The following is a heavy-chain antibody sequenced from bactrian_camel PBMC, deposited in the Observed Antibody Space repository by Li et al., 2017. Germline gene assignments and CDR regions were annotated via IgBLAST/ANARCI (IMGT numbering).Heavy chain of an antibody. V-gene: IGHV3S31*01. CDR1: QHTLSTIC. CDR2: LSRAGGWT. J-gene: IGHJ4*01. D-gene: IGHD3*01. CDR3: AKVFGPY. Sequence: DVQLVESGGGSVQAGGSLELSCAVSQHTLSTICMAWFRQAPGKGCEGVATLSRAGGWTDYADSVKGRFTISRDNGKNTLYLQLNSLKTEDTAMYYCAKVFGPYWSQGTQVTVS.